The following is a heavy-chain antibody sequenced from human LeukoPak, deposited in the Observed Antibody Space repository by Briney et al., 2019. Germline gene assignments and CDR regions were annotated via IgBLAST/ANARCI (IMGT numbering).Heavy chain of an antibody. CDR1: GFTFSSYG. D-gene: IGHD3-9*01. CDR2: IWYDGSNK. V-gene: IGHV3-33*01. J-gene: IGHJ4*02. Sequence: GRSLRLSCAASGFTFSSYGMHWVRQAPGKGLEWVAVIWYDGSNKYYADSVKGRFTISRDNSKNTPYLQMNSLRAEDTAVYYCARDNDILTGYPDYWGQGTLVTVSS. CDR3: ARDNDILTGYPDY.